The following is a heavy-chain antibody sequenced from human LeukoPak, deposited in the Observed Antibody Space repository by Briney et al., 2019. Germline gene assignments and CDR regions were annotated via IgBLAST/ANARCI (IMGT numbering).Heavy chain of an antibody. Sequence: GGSLRPSCAASGFKFSSYAMSWVRQSPGKGLEWVSSITFSGRGTYYADSVKGRFTISRDNSKNTLFLQMNSLRAEDTAIYYCAGGDTAWYYFEYWGQGTLVTVSS. CDR2: ITFSGRGT. CDR3: AGGDTAWYYFEY. CDR1: GFKFSSYA. D-gene: IGHD2-21*02. V-gene: IGHV3-23*01. J-gene: IGHJ4*02.